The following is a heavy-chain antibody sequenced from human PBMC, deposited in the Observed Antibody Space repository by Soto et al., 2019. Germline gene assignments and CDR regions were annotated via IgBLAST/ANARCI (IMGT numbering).Heavy chain of an antibody. CDR2: ISTFNGNT. CDR3: ARGTVTSGRWFGP. J-gene: IGHJ5*02. Sequence: QVHLVQSGTEVKEPGASVKVSCKASASTFTGYTINWVRQAPGQGLEWMGWISTFNGNTKYAGNFEGRVTMTTNTATTTAYMEQTSLTFDDAAVYFCARGTVTSGRWFGPWGQGTLVSVSS. D-gene: IGHD4-17*01. CDR1: ASTFTGYT. V-gene: IGHV1-18*04.